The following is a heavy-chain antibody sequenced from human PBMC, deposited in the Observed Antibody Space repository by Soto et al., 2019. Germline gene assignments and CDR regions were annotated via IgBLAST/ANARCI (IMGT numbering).Heavy chain of an antibody. CDR1: GFTFGDYV. Sequence: EVQLVESGGGLVQPGRSLRLSCTASGFTFGDYVMSWFRQPPGKGLEWVGYIRSMPYGGTTVYVASVKGRFIISREDSKSIAYLEMNSLKIEDTAVYYCTRASGGNGANSRGEYWGQGTLVNVSS. V-gene: IGHV3-49*03. CDR2: IRSMPYGGTT. D-gene: IGHD2-8*01. CDR3: TRASGGNGANSRGEY. J-gene: IGHJ4*02.